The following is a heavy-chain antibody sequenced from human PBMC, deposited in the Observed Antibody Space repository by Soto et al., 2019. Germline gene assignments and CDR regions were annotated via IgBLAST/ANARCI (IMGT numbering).Heavy chain of an antibody. CDR3: ASTRGRYYYYGMDV. Sequence: GGSLRLSCAASGFTFSSYAMHWVRQAPGKGLEWVAVISDDGSNKYYADSVKGRFTISRDNSKNTLYLQMNSLRAEDTAVYYCASTRGRYYYYGMDVWGQGTTVTVSS. J-gene: IGHJ6*02. CDR1: GFTFSSYA. CDR2: ISDDGSNK. D-gene: IGHD2-2*01. V-gene: IGHV3-30-3*01.